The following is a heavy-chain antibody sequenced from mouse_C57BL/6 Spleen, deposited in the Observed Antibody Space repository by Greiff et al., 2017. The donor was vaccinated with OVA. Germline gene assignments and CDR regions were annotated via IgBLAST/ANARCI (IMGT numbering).Heavy chain of an antibody. CDR1: GYTFPSYW. Sequence: QVHVKQPGAELVRPGSSVKLSCKASGYTFPSYWMHWVKQRPIQGLEWIGNIDPSDSETHYNQKFKDKATLTVDKSSSTAYMQLSSLTSEDSAVYYCARGGYDWYFDVWGTGTTVTVSS. D-gene: IGHD2-2*01. J-gene: IGHJ1*03. V-gene: IGHV1-52*01. CDR3: ARGGYDWYFDV. CDR2: IDPSDSET.